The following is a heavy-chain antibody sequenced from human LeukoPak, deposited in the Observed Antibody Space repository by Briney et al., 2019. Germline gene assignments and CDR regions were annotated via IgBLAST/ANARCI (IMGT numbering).Heavy chain of an antibody. CDR3: ARDRVGAMDFDY. J-gene: IGHJ4*02. V-gene: IGHV4-4*07. Sequence: SETLSLTCSVSGGSISSYHWSWIRQPAGKGLEWIGRIYSSGSTNYNPSLKSRVTISGDKSKNQLSLKLSPVTAADTAVYYCARDRVGAMDFDYWGQGTLVTVSS. CDR2: IYSSGST. D-gene: IGHD1-26*01. CDR1: GGSISSYH.